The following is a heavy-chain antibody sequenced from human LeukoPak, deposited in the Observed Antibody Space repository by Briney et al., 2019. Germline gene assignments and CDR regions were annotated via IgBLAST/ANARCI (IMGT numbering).Heavy chain of an antibody. CDR2: IIPIFGPP. D-gene: IGHD2-2*01. J-gene: IGHJ4*02. CDR1: GGTFNSYA. V-gene: IGHV1-69*13. Sequence: SVKVSCKASGGTFNSYAISWVRQAPGQGLEWIGRIIPIFGPPNYAQKFQGRVTITADESTSTAYMELSSLRSEDTAVYYCARAGESPGRYCSSTSCYAGGLDYWGQGTLVTVSS. CDR3: ARAGESPGRYCSSTSCYAGGLDY.